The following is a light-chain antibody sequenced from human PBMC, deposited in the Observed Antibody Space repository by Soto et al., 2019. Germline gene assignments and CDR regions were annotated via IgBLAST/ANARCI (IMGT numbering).Light chain of an antibody. Sequence: QSVLTQPPSVSGSPGQSVTISCTWISSNIGAGYDVHWYQHQPGTAPKLLIYGGSSRPSGVPDRFSGSKSGTSASLAITGLQAEDEADYYCQSYDRSLSGTVFGTGTRSPS. J-gene: IGLJ1*01. V-gene: IGLV1-40*01. CDR1: SSNIGAGYD. CDR3: QSYDRSLSGTV. CDR2: GGS.